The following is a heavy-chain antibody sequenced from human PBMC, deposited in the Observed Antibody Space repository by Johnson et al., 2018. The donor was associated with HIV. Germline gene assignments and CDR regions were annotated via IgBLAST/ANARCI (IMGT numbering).Heavy chain of an antibody. Sequence: QVQLVESGGGVVQPGGSLRLSCGASGFTFSDYWMSWVRQAPGKGLEWVAFIRYDGSNKYYADSVKGRFTISRDNSKNSLYLQMNSLRAGDTAVYYCARALGATYAFDIWGQGTMVTVSS. CDR3: ARALGATYAFDI. V-gene: IGHV3-30*02. D-gene: IGHD1-26*01. J-gene: IGHJ3*02. CDR1: GFTFSDYW. CDR2: IRYDGSNK.